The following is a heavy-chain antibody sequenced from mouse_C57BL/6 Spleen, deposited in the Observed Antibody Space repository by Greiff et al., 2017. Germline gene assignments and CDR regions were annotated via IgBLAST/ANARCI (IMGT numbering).Heavy chain of an antibody. CDR2: FHPYNDDT. Sequence: QVQLKESGAELVKPGASVKMSCKASGYTFTTYPIEWMKQNHGKSLEWIGNFHPYNDDTKYNEKFKGKATLTVEKSSSTVYLELSRLTSDDSAVYYCARRGSSYDYYAMDYWGQGTSVTVSS. CDR1: GYTFTTYP. V-gene: IGHV1-47*01. CDR3: ARRGSSYDYYAMDY. D-gene: IGHD1-1*01. J-gene: IGHJ4*01.